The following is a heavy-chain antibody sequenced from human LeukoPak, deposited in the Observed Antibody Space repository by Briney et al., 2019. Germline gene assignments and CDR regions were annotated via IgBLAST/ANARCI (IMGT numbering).Heavy chain of an antibody. CDR2: ISSSSSYI. D-gene: IGHD3-16*01. CDR1: GYTFSSYS. Sequence: GGSLRLSCAASGYTFSSYSMNWVRQAPGKGLEWVSSISSSSSYIYYADSVKGRFTISRDNAKNSLYLQMNSLRAEDTAVYYCARDDAWGRFYHWGQGTLVTVSS. J-gene: IGHJ1*01. CDR3: ARDDAWGRFYH. V-gene: IGHV3-21*01.